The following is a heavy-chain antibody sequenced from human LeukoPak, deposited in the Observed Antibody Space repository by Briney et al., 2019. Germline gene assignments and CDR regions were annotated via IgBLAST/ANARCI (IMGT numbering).Heavy chain of an antibody. J-gene: IGHJ4*02. Sequence: SETLSLTCTVSGGSISSSTYYWGWIRQPPGKGLEWIGSIFYSGRTYYNPSLKSRVTMSVDTPKNQFSLRLISVNAADTAVYYCARDILATSIAAPYYWGQGTLVTVSS. V-gene: IGHV4-39*07. CDR2: IFYSGRT. D-gene: IGHD6-13*01. CDR1: GGSISSSTYY. CDR3: ARDILATSIAAPYY.